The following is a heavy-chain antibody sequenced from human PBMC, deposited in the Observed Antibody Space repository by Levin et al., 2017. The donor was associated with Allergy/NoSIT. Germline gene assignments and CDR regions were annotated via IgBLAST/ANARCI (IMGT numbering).Heavy chain of an antibody. D-gene: IGHD2-2*02. V-gene: IGHV3-7*01. Sequence: GGSLRLSCAASGFTFSSYWMSWVRQAPGKGLEWVANIKQDGSEKYYVDSVKGRFTISRDNAKNSLYLQMNSLRAEDTAVYYCARDYPAAIEGRYSGVLSEGHWFDPWGQGTLVTVSS. CDR3: ARDYPAAIEGRYSGVLSEGHWFDP. J-gene: IGHJ5*02. CDR2: IKQDGSEK. CDR1: GFTFSSYW.